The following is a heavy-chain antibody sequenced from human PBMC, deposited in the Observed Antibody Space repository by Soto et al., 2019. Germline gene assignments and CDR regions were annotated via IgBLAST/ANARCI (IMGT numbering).Heavy chain of an antibody. J-gene: IGHJ4*02. V-gene: IGHV3-23*01. CDR3: AKASSTGISYPYYFDY. CDR2: ISAGDEST. Sequence: EVQLLESGGGLIQPGGSLRLSCAASGFSFTSYVMTWVRQAPGKGLEWVSGISAGDESTHFADSVKGRFAISRDNARNTLYLEMNSLRAEDTAIYYWAKASSTGISYPYYFDYWGQGTLVTVSS. CDR1: GFSFTSYV. D-gene: IGHD1-26*01.